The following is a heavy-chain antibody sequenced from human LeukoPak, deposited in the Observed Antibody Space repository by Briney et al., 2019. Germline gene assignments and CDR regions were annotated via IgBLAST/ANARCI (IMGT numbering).Heavy chain of an antibody. V-gene: IGHV4-59*08. CDR1: GVSISSYY. J-gene: IGHJ4*02. CDR3: ARIYSSSWYVYFDY. D-gene: IGHD6-13*01. CDR2: IYYSGST. Sequence: SETLSLTRTVSGVSISSYYWSWVRQPPGKGLEWVGYIYYSGSTNYNPSLKSRVTISVDTSKNQFSLKLSSVTAADTAVYYCARIYSSSWYVYFDYWGQGTLVTVSS.